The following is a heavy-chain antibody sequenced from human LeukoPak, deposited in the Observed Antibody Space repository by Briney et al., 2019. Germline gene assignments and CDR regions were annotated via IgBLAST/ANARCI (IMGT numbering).Heavy chain of an antibody. CDR3: ARTSSSGLVGGYYFDY. J-gene: IGHJ4*02. CDR1: GGSISSSSYY. Sequence: PSETLSLTCTVSGGSISSSSYYWGWIRQPPGKGLEWIGSIYYSGSTYYNPSLKSRVTISVDTSKNKFSLKLSSVTAADTAVYYCARTSSSGLVGGYYFDYWGQGTLVTVSS. V-gene: IGHV4-39*07. D-gene: IGHD6-19*01. CDR2: IYYSGST.